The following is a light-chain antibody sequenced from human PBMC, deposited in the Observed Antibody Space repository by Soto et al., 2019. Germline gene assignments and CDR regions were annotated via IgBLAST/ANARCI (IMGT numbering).Light chain of an antibody. CDR1: YSDVGTYNL. J-gene: IGLJ1*01. CDR3: CSFAGSSTYV. Sequence: QAVLTQPASVSGSPGQSITISCTGTYSDVGTYNLVSWYQQHPGEAPKLIIYEDNKRPSGVSYRFSGSKSGNTASLTISGLQAEDEADYHCCSFAGSSTYVFGTGTKLTVL. V-gene: IGLV2-23*01. CDR2: EDN.